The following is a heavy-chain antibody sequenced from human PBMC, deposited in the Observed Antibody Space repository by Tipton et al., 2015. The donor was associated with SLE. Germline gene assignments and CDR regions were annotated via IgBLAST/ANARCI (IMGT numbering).Heavy chain of an antibody. CDR2: IKQDGSEK. Sequence: SLRLSCAASGFTFSSYAMSWVRQAPGKGLEWVANIKQDGSEKYYVDSVKGRFTISRDNAKNSLYLQMNSLRAEDTAVYYCARDHTRADYWGQGTLVTVSS. CDR1: GFTFSSYA. J-gene: IGHJ4*02. CDR3: ARDHTRADY. V-gene: IGHV3-7*03. D-gene: IGHD2-2*01.